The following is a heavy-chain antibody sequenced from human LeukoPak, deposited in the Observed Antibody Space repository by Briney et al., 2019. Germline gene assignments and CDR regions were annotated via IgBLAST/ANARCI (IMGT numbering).Heavy chain of an antibody. CDR3: APGVTTFGDAFDI. V-gene: IGHV1-2*02. J-gene: IGHJ3*02. D-gene: IGHD2/OR15-2a*01. CDR1: GYTFTDYY. Sequence: ASVKVSCKAYGYTFTDYYMHWVRPAPGQGLEWMGWINPNSGATNYAKKFQGRVTLTRDTSISTAYMELSRLRSDDTAVYYCAPGVTTFGDAFDIWGQGTMVTVSS. CDR2: INPNSGAT.